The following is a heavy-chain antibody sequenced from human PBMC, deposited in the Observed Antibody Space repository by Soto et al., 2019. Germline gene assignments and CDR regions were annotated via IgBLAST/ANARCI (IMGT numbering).Heavy chain of an antibody. Sequence: GGSLRLSCAASGFTFSSYIMNWVRQAPGKGLEWVSYISSSSSTIYYADSVKGRFTISRDNAKNSLYLQMNSLRAEDTAVYYCARANYDILTGYYWSYWGQGTLVTSP. J-gene: IGHJ4*02. CDR3: ARANYDILTGYYWSY. V-gene: IGHV3-48*01. D-gene: IGHD3-9*01. CDR2: ISSSSSTI. CDR1: GFTFSSYI.